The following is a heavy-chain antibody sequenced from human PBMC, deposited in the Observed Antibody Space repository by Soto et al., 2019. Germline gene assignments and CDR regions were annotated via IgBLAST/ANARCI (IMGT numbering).Heavy chain of an antibody. CDR3: AGGYDGSGYIAFDI. CDR1: GASFTNFY. V-gene: IGHV4-59*13. CDR2: IDYIGRN. J-gene: IGHJ3*02. D-gene: IGHD3-22*01. Sequence: SETLSLTCTVSGASFTNFYWSWIRQSPGKGLQYLGYIDYIGRNNSNPSLKSRVTASVDPSKNQFSLRLTAVTAADTAVYYCAGGYDGSGYIAFDIWGRGTLVTVSS.